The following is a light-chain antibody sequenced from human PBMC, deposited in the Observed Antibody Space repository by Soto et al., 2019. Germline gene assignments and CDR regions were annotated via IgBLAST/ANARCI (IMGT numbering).Light chain of an antibody. CDR3: SSYSTTSALV. J-gene: IGLJ7*01. V-gene: IGLV2-14*01. CDR1: SADIGAFNY. Sequence: QSVLTRPASVSGSPGQSITMSCAGTSADIGAFNYVSWYQHHPDKVPKLLIYDVSHRPSGVSTRFSASKSANTASLTISGLQADDEADYYCSSYSTTSALVFGGGTQLTVL. CDR2: DVS.